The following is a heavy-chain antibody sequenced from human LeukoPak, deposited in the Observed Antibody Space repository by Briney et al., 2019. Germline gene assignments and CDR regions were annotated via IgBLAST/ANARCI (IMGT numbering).Heavy chain of an antibody. J-gene: IGHJ4*02. D-gene: IGHD2-2*01. Sequence: GGSLRLSCAASGFTFSDFAMSWVRQAPGKGLEWVSAISGRGGNTYYADSVKGRFTISRDNSKNTLYLQMNSLRGEDTAVYYCAKGGSPSCYSSSGYWGQGTLVTVSS. CDR1: GFTFSDFA. CDR2: ISGRGGNT. CDR3: AKGGSPSCYSSSGY. V-gene: IGHV3-23*01.